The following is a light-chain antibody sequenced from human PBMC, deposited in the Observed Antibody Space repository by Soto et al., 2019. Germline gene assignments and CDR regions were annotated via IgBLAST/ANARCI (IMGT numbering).Light chain of an antibody. V-gene: IGKV1-5*03. Sequence: DIQMTQSPSTLSASIGDRVTITCRASQSLNNWLAWYQQKPGNAPKLLIYKVSNLESGVPSRFSGSGSGTEFTLTISGLQPDDFATYYCQQYNSYSWTFGQGTKVEIK. CDR3: QQYNSYSWT. CDR1: QSLNNW. CDR2: KVS. J-gene: IGKJ1*01.